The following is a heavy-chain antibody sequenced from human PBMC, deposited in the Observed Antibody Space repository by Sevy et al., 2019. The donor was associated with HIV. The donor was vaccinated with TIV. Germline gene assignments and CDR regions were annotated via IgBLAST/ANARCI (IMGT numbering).Heavy chain of an antibody. Sequence: GGSLRLSCAASGFTFSSYAMHWVRQAPGKGLEWVAVISYDGSNKYYADSVKGRFTISRDNSKNTLYLQMNSLRAEDTAVYYCASPSPTSGSYRGGFDYWGQGTLVTVSS. J-gene: IGHJ4*02. D-gene: IGHD1-26*01. V-gene: IGHV3-30-3*01. CDR3: ASPSPTSGSYRGGFDY. CDR1: GFTFSSYA. CDR2: ISYDGSNK.